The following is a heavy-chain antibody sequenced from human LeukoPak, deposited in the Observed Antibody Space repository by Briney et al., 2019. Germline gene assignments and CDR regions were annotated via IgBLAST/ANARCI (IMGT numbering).Heavy chain of an antibody. V-gene: IGHV5-51*01. Sequence: GESLKISCKGSGYSFTSYWIGWVRQMPGKGLEWMGIIYPGDSDTRYSPSFQGQVTISADKSISTAYLQWSSLKASDTAMYYCARGDYDILTGYYPHFDYWGQGTLVTVSS. CDR3: ARGDYDILTGYYPHFDY. J-gene: IGHJ4*02. D-gene: IGHD3-9*01. CDR1: GYSFTSYW. CDR2: IYPGDSDT.